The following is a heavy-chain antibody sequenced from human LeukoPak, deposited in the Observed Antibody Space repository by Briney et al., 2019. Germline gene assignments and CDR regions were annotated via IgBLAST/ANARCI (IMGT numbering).Heavy chain of an antibody. V-gene: IGHV3-30*02. Sequence: GGSLRLSCAASGFTFSSYGMHWVRQAPGKGLEWVAFIRYDGSNKYYADSVKGRFTISRDNSKNTLYLQMNSLRAEDTAVYYCAREKGEYGSGSYYLHDAFDIWGQGTMVTVSS. CDR1: GFTFSSYG. D-gene: IGHD3-10*01. CDR3: AREKGEYGSGSYYLHDAFDI. CDR2: IRYDGSNK. J-gene: IGHJ3*02.